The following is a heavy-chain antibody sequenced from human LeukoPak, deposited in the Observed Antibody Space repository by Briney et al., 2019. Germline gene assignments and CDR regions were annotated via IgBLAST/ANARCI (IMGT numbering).Heavy chain of an antibody. CDR2: IYHSGST. Sequence: SETLSLTCTVSGYSISSGYYWGWIRQPPGKGLEWIGSIYHSGSTYYNPSLKSRVTISVDTSKNQFSLKLSSVTAADTAVYYCARGWKILDYWGQGTLVTVSS. CDR1: GYSISSGYY. J-gene: IGHJ4*02. V-gene: IGHV4-38-2*02. D-gene: IGHD1-1*01. CDR3: ARGWKILDY.